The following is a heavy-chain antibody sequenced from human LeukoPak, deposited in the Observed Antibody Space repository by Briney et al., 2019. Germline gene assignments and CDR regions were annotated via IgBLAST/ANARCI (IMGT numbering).Heavy chain of an antibody. CDR1: GGTFSSYA. Sequence: VASVKVSCKASGGTFSSYAISWVRQAPGQGLEWMGGIIPIFGTANYAQKFQGRVTITTDESTSTAYMELSSLRSEDTAVYYCARSPAPSITIFGAFDYWGQGTLVTVSS. J-gene: IGHJ4*02. CDR2: IIPIFGTA. CDR3: ARSPAPSITIFGAFDY. V-gene: IGHV1-69*05. D-gene: IGHD3-3*01.